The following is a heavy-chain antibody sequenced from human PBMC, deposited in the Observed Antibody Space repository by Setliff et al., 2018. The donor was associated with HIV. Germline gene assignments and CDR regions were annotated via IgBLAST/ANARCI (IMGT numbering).Heavy chain of an antibody. CDR1: GFTFSSYS. CDR2: ISGNSGAV. J-gene: IGHJ4*02. D-gene: IGHD4-4*01. Sequence: PGGSLRLSCAASGFTFSSYSMNWVRQAPGKGLEWVSFISGNSGAVTYADSVKGRFTISRDNAKNSLYLQMNSLRAEDTALYYCARDSALHGSDYWGQGTLVTVSS. CDR3: ARDSALHGSDY. V-gene: IGHV3-48*04.